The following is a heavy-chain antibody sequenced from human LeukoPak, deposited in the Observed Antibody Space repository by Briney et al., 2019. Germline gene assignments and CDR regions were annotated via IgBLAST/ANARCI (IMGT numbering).Heavy chain of an antibody. Sequence: GGSLRLSCAASGFTFSSYAMHWVRQAPGKGLEWVAVISYDGSNKYYADSVKGRFTISRDNSKNTLYLQMNSLRAEDTAVYYCAGTTQCVDDAFDIWGQGTMVTVSS. CDR2: ISYDGSNK. V-gene: IGHV3-30*04. D-gene: IGHD4-11*01. CDR1: GFTFSSYA. CDR3: AGTTQCVDDAFDI. J-gene: IGHJ3*02.